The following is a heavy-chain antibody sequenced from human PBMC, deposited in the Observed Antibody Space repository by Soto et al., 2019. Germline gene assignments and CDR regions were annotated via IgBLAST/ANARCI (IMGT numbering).Heavy chain of an antibody. Sequence: QVQLQESGPGLVKPSQTLSLICTVSGGSINSGGYYWSWIRQHPGKGLEWIGYIYYSGSTYYNPFLSSRVTISAGASENQFSLMLSSVTAADTAVYFCAGAYRQSGYSSSWVFDSWGQGTLVSVSS. CDR2: IYYSGST. CDR3: AGAYRQSGYSSSWVFDS. CDR1: GGSINSGGYY. V-gene: IGHV4-31*03. D-gene: IGHD6-13*01. J-gene: IGHJ4*02.